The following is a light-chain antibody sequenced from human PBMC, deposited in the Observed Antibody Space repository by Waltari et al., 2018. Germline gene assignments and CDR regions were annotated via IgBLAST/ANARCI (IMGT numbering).Light chain of an antibody. Sequence: DIVMTQSPDSLAVSLGERATINCQSSQNVLSTSNSKNYLSLYQQKPGKAPKLLIYDASTLESGVPSRFSGSGSGTEFTLTISSLQPDDFATYYCQQYNDWSTFGQGTKLEI. CDR3: QQYNDWST. CDR1: QNVLSTSNSKNY. J-gene: IGKJ2*01. CDR2: DAS. V-gene: IGKV4-1*01.